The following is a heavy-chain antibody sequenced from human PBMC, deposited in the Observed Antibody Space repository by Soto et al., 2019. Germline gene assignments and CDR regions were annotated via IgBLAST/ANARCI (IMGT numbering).Heavy chain of an antibody. D-gene: IGHD3-16*01. CDR2: ISHSGTV. CDR1: SVSITSSNW. J-gene: IGHJ4*02. V-gene: IGHV4-4*02. CDR3: ARDYDGFDY. Sequence: PSETLSLTCDVSSVSITSSNWWTWVRQPPGKGLEWLGKISHSGTVNYNATLRSRVTISVDKPKNQLSLKLMSVTAADSAVYYCARDYDGFDYGGRGILVTVSS.